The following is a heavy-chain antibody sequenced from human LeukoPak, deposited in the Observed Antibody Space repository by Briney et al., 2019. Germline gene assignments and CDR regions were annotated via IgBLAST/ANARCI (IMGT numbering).Heavy chain of an antibody. CDR2: ISAYNGNT. Sequence: ASVKVSCKASGYTFTSYGISWVRQAPGQGLEWMGWISAYNGNTNYAQKLQGRATMTTDTSTSTAYMELRSLRSDDTAVYYCARDLGQWFGELFTWFDPWGQGTLVTVSS. D-gene: IGHD3-10*01. CDR3: ARDLGQWFGELFTWFDP. CDR1: GYTFTSYG. J-gene: IGHJ5*02. V-gene: IGHV1-18*01.